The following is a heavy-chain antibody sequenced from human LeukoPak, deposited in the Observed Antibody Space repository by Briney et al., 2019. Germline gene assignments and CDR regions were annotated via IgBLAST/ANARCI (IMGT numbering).Heavy chain of an antibody. CDR3: ARAPSFSGWYVGYYYGMDV. CDR2: ISSSSSYI. J-gene: IGHJ6*02. Sequence: PGGSLRLSCLTSGFTLSTNAMSWVRQAPGKGLEWVSSISSSSSYIYYADSVKGRFTISRDNAKNSLYLQMNSLRAEDTAVYYCARAPSFSGWYVGYYYGMDVWGQGTTVTVSS. V-gene: IGHV3-21*01. CDR1: GFTLSTNA. D-gene: IGHD6-19*01.